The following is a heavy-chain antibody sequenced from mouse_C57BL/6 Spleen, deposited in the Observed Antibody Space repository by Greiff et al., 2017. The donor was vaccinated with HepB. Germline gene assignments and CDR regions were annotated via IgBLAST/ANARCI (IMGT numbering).Heavy chain of an antibody. V-gene: IGHV5-17*01. D-gene: IGHD1-1*01. CDR2: ISSGSSTI. CDR1: GFTFSDYG. J-gene: IGHJ4*01. CDR3: GRGSGSNYCAMDY. Sequence: EVQVVESGGGLVKPGGSLKLSCAASGFTFSDYGMHWVRQAPEKGLEWVAYISSGSSTIYYADTVKGRFTISRDNAKNTLFLQMTSLRSEDTAMYYCGRGSGSNYCAMDYWGQGTSVTVSS.